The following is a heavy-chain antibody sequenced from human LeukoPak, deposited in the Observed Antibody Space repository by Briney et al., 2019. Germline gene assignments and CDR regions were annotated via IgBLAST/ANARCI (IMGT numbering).Heavy chain of an antibody. CDR3: ARNRAANDV. Sequence: RGSLRLSCVVSGFTFSAYCMTWVRQAPGKGLEWVANIKEDGSEKYYVETAKGRFTISRDNAKNSLYLQMNSLRAEDMAVYYCARNRAANDVWGKGTTVTVSS. D-gene: IGHD4/OR15-4a*01. CDR2: IKEDGSEK. V-gene: IGHV3-7*01. J-gene: IGHJ6*04. CDR1: GFTFSAYC.